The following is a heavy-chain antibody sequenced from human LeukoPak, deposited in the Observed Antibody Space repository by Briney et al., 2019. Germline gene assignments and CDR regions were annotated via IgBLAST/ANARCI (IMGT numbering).Heavy chain of an antibody. V-gene: IGHV3-53*01. CDR3: AKESGYSFGYTYNFYGMDV. J-gene: IGHJ6*02. CDR2: IYTGGNT. D-gene: IGHD5-18*01. CDR1: GFTVDSNY. Sequence: GGSRGLSCAASGFTVDSNYLSWFRQAPGKGLEWVSTIYTGGNTYYAASVTGRFTISRDFSKNTVFLHMNSLRAEDTAMYYCAKESGYSFGYTYNFYGMDVWGQGTTVTVSS.